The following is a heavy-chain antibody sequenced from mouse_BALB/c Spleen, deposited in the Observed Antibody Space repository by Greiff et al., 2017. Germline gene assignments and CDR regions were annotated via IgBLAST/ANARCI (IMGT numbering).Heavy chain of an antibody. D-gene: IGHD2-4*01. Sequence: EVKVVESGGGLVKPGGSLKLSCAASGFTFSDYYMYWVRQTPEKRLEWVATISDGGSYTYYPDSVKGRFTISRDNAKNNLYLQMSSLKSEDTAMYYCATMITTGRVYAMDYWGQGTSVTVSS. J-gene: IGHJ4*01. CDR2: ISDGGSYT. V-gene: IGHV5-4*02. CDR1: GFTFSDYY. CDR3: ATMITTGRVYAMDY.